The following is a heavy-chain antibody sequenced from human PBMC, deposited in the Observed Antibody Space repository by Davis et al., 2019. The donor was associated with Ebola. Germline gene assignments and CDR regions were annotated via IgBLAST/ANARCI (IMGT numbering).Heavy chain of an antibody. J-gene: IGHJ4*02. V-gene: IGHV3-23*01. CDR2: ISGAGYNT. Sequence: PGGSLRLSCEASGFSFTNYAMNWVRQGPGQGLEWVSGISGAGYNTYHADSVKGRFTISRDNSKNTLYLQLDSLRVEDTAVYYCANDLEGDPSFRVDWGQGTLLTVSS. D-gene: IGHD2-21*02. CDR1: GFSFTNYA. CDR3: ANDLEGDPSFRVD.